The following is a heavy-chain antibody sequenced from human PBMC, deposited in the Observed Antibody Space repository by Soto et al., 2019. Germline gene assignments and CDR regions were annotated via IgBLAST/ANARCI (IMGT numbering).Heavy chain of an antibody. CDR2: ISSSNNYI. CDR3: AREDSEYCSGGSCYYHYSYMDV. D-gene: IGHD2-15*01. J-gene: IGHJ6*03. V-gene: IGHV3-21*01. CDR1: GFTFSSYS. Sequence: EVQLVESGGGLVKPGGSLRLSCAASGFTFSSYSINWVRQAPGKGLEWVSSISSSNNYIYYADSVKGRFTISRDNAKHSLYLQMNSLRAEDTAVYYCAREDSEYCSGGSCYYHYSYMDVWGKGTTVTVSS.